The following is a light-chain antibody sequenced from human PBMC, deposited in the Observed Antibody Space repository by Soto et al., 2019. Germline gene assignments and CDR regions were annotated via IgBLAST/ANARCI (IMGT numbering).Light chain of an antibody. CDR2: DVS. V-gene: IGLV2-11*01. J-gene: IGLJ3*02. CDR3: CSYAGTYTLWV. CDR1: SGDVGGYYY. Sequence: QSALTQPASVSGSPGQSITISCTGTSGDVGGYYYVSWYQQLPGKAPQLIIYDVSKRPSGVPDRFSGSKSGNTASLTISGLQAEDEADYYCCSYAGTYTLWVFGGGTKLTVL.